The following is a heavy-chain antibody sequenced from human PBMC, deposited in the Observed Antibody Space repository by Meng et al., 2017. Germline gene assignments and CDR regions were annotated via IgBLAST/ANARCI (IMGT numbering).Heavy chain of an antibody. CDR1: GYTFTCYY. Sequence: QVEPVQHWAVVKKPASSVKVSCKASGYTFTCYYTHWVRQAPGQGLEWMGRINPNSGGTNYAQKFQGRVTMTRDTSISTAYMELSRLRSDDTAVYYCARDPSYSSSWYGSNVDYFDYWGQGTLVTVSS. CDR2: INPNSGGT. D-gene: IGHD6-13*01. J-gene: IGHJ4*02. V-gene: IGHV1-2*06. CDR3: ARDPSYSSSWYGSNVDYFDY.